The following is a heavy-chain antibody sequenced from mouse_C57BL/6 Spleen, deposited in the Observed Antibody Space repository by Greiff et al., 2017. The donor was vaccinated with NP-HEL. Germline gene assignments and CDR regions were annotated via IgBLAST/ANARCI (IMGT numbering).Heavy chain of an antibody. CDR1: GYTFTSYW. D-gene: IGHD1-1*01. CDR3: ARRYYGRSPDY. J-gene: IGHJ2*01. Sequence: QVQLQQPGAELVRPGSSVKLSCKASGYTFTSYWMDWVKQRPGQGLEWIGNIYPSDSETHYNQKFKDKATLTVDKSSSTAYMQLSSLTSEDSAVYYCARRYYGRSPDYWGQGTTLTVSS. CDR2: IYPSDSET. V-gene: IGHV1-61*01.